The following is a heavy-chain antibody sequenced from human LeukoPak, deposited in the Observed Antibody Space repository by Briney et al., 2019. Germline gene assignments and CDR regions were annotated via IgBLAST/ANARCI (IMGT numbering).Heavy chain of an antibody. CDR3: ARGRGSGWCENTWFDP. Sequence: PGGSLRLSCAASGFTFSDYYMSWIRQATGKVLEWVSYISSSGSTIYYADSMKGRFTISRDNAKNSLYLQMNSLSAEDTAVYYCARGRGSGWCENTWFDPWGQGTLVTVSS. J-gene: IGHJ5*02. CDR1: GFTFSDYY. V-gene: IGHV3-11*01. CDR2: ISSSGSTI. D-gene: IGHD6-19*01.